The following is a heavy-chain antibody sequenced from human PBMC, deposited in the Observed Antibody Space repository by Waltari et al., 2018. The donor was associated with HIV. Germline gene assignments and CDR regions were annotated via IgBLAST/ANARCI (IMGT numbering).Heavy chain of an antibody. CDR3: ARDLGIAARGVGFDY. Sequence: EVQLVESGGGLVQPGGSLRLSCAASGFTFSSYSMNWVRQAPGKGFEWVSYISRSSSTIFYADSVKGRFTISRDNAKNSLYLQMNSLRDEDTAVYYCARDLGIAARGVGFDYWGQGTLVTVSS. CDR2: ISRSSSTI. D-gene: IGHD6-6*01. CDR1: GFTFSSYS. V-gene: IGHV3-48*02. J-gene: IGHJ4*02.